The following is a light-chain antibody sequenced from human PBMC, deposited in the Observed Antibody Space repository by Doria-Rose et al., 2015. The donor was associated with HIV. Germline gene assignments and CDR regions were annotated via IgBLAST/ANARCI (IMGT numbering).Light chain of an antibody. J-gene: IGKJ1*01. V-gene: IGKV1-39*01. CDR3: QQSFSTPRT. CDR2: AAS. CDR1: QNINRS. Sequence: DIRLTQSPSSLSASVGDRVTITCRASQNINRSLNWYQQKPGKVPKVLIYAASSLQSGVPSRFSGSGSGTDFTLTISSLQPEDFATYYCQQSFSTPRTFGQGTKVEIK.